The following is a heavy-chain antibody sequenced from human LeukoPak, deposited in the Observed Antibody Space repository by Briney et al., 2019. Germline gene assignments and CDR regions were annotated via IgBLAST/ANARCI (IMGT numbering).Heavy chain of an antibody. Sequence: SQTLSLTCAVSGGSISSGGYSWSWIRQPPGKGLEWIGYIYHSGSTYYNPSLKSRVTISVDTSKNQFSLKLSSVTAADTAVYYCWGYCSSTSCSHFDYWGQGTLVTVSS. CDR3: WGYCSSTSCSHFDY. D-gene: IGHD2-2*01. J-gene: IGHJ4*02. CDR1: GGSISSGGYS. CDR2: IYHSGST. V-gene: IGHV4-30-2*01.